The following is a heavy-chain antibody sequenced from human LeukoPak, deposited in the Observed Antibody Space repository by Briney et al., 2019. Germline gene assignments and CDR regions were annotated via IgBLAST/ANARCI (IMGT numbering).Heavy chain of an antibody. CDR3: AKGGPSSYFEY. J-gene: IGHJ4*02. CDR2: ISGSGGGT. V-gene: IGHV3-23*01. Sequence: PGGSLRLSCAASGFTFSSYAMSWVRQAPGKGLEWVSAISGSGGGTYYADSVKGRFTISRDNSKNTVSLQMNSLRADDTAVYHCAKGGPSSYFEYWGQGILVTVSS. CDR1: GFTFSSYA. D-gene: IGHD6-6*01.